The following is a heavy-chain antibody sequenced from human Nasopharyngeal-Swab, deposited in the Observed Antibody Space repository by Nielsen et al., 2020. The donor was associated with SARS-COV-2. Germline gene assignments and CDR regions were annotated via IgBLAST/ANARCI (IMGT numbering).Heavy chain of an antibody. CDR2: ISSSVSTI. D-gene: IGHD4-17*01. J-gene: IGHJ6*02. V-gene: IGHV3-11*01. CDR1: GFTFRDYY. CDR3: ARDGATVTNYYYYGMDV. Sequence: GESLKISCAASGFTFRDYYMSWIRQAPGKGLEWVSYISSSVSTIYYADSVKGRFTISRDNAKNSLYLQMNSLRAEDTAVYYCARDGATVTNYYYYGMDVWGQGTTVTVSS.